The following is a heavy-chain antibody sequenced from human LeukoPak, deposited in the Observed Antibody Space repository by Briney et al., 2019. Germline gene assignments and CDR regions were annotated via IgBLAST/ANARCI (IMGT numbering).Heavy chain of an antibody. D-gene: IGHD4-17*01. V-gene: IGHV4-39*02. CDR1: GGSISSSSYY. CDR3: AKETYGDSHFDY. Sequence: PSETLSHTCTVSGGSISSSSYYWGWIRQPPGKGLEWIGSIYYSGSTYYNPSLKSRVTISVDTSKNQFSLKLSSVTAADTAVYYCAKETYGDSHFDYWGQGTLVTVSS. CDR2: IYYSGST. J-gene: IGHJ4*02.